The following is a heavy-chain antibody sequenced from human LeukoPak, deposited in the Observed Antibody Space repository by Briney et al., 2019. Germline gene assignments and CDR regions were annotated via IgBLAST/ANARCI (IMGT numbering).Heavy chain of an antibody. CDR1: GFTFSSYE. J-gene: IGHJ6*02. CDR3: ARDRRQCTSNSCYFYYYYGMDV. V-gene: IGHV3-48*03. Sequence: GGSLRLSCAASGFTFSSYEMNWVRQAPGKGLEWVSYISSSGSTIYYADSVKGRVTISRDNAKNSVYLQMNSLRAEDTAVYYCARDRRQCTSNSCYFYYYYGMDVWGQGTTVTVSS. CDR2: ISSSGSTI. D-gene: IGHD2-2*01.